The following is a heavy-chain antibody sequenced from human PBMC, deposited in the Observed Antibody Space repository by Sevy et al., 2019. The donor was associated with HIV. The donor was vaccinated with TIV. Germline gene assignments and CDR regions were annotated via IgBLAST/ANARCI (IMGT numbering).Heavy chain of an antibody. V-gene: IGHV3-7*03. CDR2: IKRDGSEK. CDR1: GFMFSNYW. CDR3: ARDCSSTSCLWGMDV. Sequence: GGSLRLSCVASGFMFSNYWMSWVRQAPGKGLEWVANIKRDGSEKYYVASVKGRFTICRDNAKNSLYLQMNSLRVEDTAVYYCARDCSSTSCLWGMDVWGPGTTVTVSS. D-gene: IGHD2-2*01. J-gene: IGHJ6*02.